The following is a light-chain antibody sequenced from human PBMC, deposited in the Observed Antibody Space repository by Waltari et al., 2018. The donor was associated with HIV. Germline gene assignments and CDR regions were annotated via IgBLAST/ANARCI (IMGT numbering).Light chain of an antibody. Sequence: QSVLTQPPSVSGAPGQTVTIPCTGSSSNIGARFDVHWYQQIPGTAPKLLMYGKNRPSGVPDRFSGSKSGTSASLAITGLQAEDEADYYCQTYDSSLSGSVVFGGGTKLTVL. CDR3: QTYDSSLSGSVV. V-gene: IGLV1-40*01. CDR2: GK. J-gene: IGLJ2*01. CDR1: SSNIGARFD.